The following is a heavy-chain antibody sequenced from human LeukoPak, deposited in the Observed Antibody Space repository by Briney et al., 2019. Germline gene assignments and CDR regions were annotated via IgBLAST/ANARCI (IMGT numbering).Heavy chain of an antibody. D-gene: IGHD5-24*01. CDR2: IYYSGSS. CDR3: ARDKGYNLLSASDI. Sequence: SETLSLTCTVSGDSMTSSSYYWGWIRQPPGKGLEWVGSIYYSGSSYYNPSLKSRVTIFVDTSKNQFSLNLTSVTAADTAVYYCARDKGYNLLSASDIWGQGTMVTVSS. J-gene: IGHJ3*02. CDR1: GDSMTSSSYY. V-gene: IGHV4-39*02.